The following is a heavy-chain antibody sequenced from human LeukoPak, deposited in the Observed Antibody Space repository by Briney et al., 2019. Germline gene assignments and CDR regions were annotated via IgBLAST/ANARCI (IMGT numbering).Heavy chain of an antibody. Sequence: ASVTVSCTASGYTFTSYYMHWVRQAPGQGLEWMGIINPSGGSTSYAQKFQGRVTMTRDTSTSTVYMELSSLRSEDTAVYYCARDSWQWLVYEYWGQGTLVTVSS. J-gene: IGHJ4*02. CDR1: GYTFTSYY. CDR3: ARDSWQWLVYEY. D-gene: IGHD6-19*01. CDR2: INPSGGST. V-gene: IGHV1-46*01.